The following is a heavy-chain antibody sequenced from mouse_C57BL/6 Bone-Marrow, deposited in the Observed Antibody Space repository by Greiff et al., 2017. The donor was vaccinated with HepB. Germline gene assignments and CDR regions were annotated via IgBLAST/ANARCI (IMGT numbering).Heavy chain of an antibody. Sequence: EVQLVESGAELVRPGASVKLSCTASGFNIKDDYMHWVKQRPEQGLEWIGWIDPENGDTDYASKFQGKATITADTSSNTAYLQLSSLTSEDTAVYYCTTNYYGSSFYAMDYWGQGTSVTVSS. V-gene: IGHV14-4*01. CDR2: IDPENGDT. J-gene: IGHJ4*01. CDR3: TTNYYGSSFYAMDY. CDR1: GFNIKDDY. D-gene: IGHD1-1*01.